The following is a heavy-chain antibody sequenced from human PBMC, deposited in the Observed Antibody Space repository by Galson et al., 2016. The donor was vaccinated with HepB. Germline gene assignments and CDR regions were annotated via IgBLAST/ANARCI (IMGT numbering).Heavy chain of an antibody. CDR1: GFTFSDAY. Sequence: SLRLSCAASGFTFSDAYMGWVRQAPGKGLEWLARLNSRSAGETADYAAPVKGRFTISKDNSNNMLYLQMNSLRVEDTAVYYCARDLWGDCRTRPVSHLGSWGQGTLVTVPS. CDR3: ARDLWGDCRTRPVSHLGS. D-gene: IGHD2-21*02. J-gene: IGHJ4*02. CDR2: LNSRSAGETA. V-gene: IGHV3-15*01.